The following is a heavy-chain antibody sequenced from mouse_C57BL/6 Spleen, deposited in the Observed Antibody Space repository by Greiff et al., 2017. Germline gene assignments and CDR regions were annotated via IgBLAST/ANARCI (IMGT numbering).Heavy chain of an antibody. CDR3: ARVTGTGYFDV. Sequence: VQLVESGPELVKPGASVKLSCKASGYTFTSSDINWVKQRPGQGLEWIGWLYPRDGSTKYNEKFKGKATLTVDTSSSTAYVELHSLTSEDSAVDFCARVTGTGYFDVWGTGTTVTVSS. V-gene: IGHV1-85*01. CDR1: GYTFTSSD. D-gene: IGHD4-1*01. J-gene: IGHJ1*03. CDR2: LYPRDGST.